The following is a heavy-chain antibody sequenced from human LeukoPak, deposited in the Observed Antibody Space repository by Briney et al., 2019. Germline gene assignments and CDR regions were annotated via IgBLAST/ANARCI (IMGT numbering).Heavy chain of an antibody. J-gene: IGHJ6*02. D-gene: IGHD3-9*01. CDR3: ARDSGHYDILTGYYYYYGMDV. Sequence: SETLSLTCTVSGGSISSYYWSWIRQPAGKGLEWIGRIYTSGSTNYNPSLKSRVTMSVDTSKNQFSLKLSSVTAAGTAVYYCARDSGHYDILTGYYYYYGMDVWGQGTTVTVSS. CDR1: GGSISSYY. CDR2: IYTSGST. V-gene: IGHV4-4*07.